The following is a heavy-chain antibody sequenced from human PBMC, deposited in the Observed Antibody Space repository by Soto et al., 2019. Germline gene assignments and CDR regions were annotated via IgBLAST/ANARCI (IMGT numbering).Heavy chain of an antibody. J-gene: IGHJ5*02. CDR2: ISHSGST. CDR3: ARVGFVAWLPLPNWFDP. CDR1: GGSFSGSY. Sequence: SDTLSLTCAVYGGSFSGSYWSWIRQRPGKGLEWIGEISHSGSTNYNPSLNSRVTISVDTSKNQFALKLSSVTAADTAVYYCARVGFVAWLPLPNWFDPWCQGTQVTVSS. V-gene: IGHV4-34*01. D-gene: IGHD5-12*01.